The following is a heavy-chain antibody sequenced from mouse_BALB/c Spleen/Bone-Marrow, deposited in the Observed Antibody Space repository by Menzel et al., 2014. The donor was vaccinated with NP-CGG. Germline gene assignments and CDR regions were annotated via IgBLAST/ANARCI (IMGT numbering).Heavy chain of an antibody. CDR3: TRLPH. CDR1: GYTFXSYY. D-gene: IGHD5-1*01. J-gene: IGHJ4*01. CDR2: INPSNGGT. V-gene: IGHV1S81*02. Sequence: QVQLQQSGAELVKPGASVKLSCKASGYTFXSYYMYWVKQRPGQGLEWIGEINPSNGGTNFNEKFKSRATLTVDKSSSTAYTQLSSLTFEDSAVYYCTRLPHWGQGTSVTVSS.